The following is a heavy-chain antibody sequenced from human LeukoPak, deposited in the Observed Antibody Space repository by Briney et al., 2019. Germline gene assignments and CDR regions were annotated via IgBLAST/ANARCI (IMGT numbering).Heavy chain of an antibody. CDR3: AKNVLDGVTNYPYYFDY. D-gene: IGHD4-17*01. V-gene: IGHV4-34*01. CDR1: SGSFSGYY. CDR2: FNHNWGA. J-gene: IGHJ4*02. Sequence: SETLSLTCAVYSGSFSGYYWTWFRQPPGKGLEWIGEFNHNWGAKYNPSLQSRVTISVDTSNNHLSLSLNSVTAADTAVYYCAKNVLDGVTNYPYYFDYWGQGTLVTVSS.